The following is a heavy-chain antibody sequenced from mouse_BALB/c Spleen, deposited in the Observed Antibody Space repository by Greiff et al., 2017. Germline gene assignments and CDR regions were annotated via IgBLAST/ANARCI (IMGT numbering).Heavy chain of an antibody. D-gene: IGHD2-1*01. CDR3: ARKYGNYGFAY. J-gene: IGHJ3*01. Sequence: EVKLQESGGGLVKPGGSLKLSCAASGFTFSSYAMSWVRQTPEKRLEWVASISSGGSTYYPDSVKGRFTISRDNARNILYLQMSSLRSEDTAMYYCARKYGNYGFAYWGQGTLVTVSA. CDR1: GFTFSSYA. V-gene: IGHV5-6-5*01. CDR2: ISSGGST.